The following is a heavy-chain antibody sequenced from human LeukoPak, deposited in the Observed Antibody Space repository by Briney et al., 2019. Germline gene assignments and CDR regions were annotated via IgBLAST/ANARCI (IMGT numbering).Heavy chain of an antibody. J-gene: IGHJ4*02. CDR3: ARDLTERKYYIAF. CDR1: GFTFSSFS. D-gene: IGHD2-8*02. V-gene: IGHV3-30*02. CDR2: IGYSGSDI. Sequence: GGSLRLSCAASGFTFSSFSMHWVRQAPGEGLEWVAYIGYSGSDIYYADSVKGRFTISRDNSKNTVHLQLSSLRAADTALYSCARDLTERKYYIAFWGQGTLVTVSS.